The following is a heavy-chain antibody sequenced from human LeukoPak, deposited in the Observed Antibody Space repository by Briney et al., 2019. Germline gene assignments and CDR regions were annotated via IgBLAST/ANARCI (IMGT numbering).Heavy chain of an antibody. CDR2: ISAYNGKT. V-gene: IGHV1-18*01. J-gene: IGHJ4*02. D-gene: IGHD6-13*01. Sequence: APVKVSCKASGYTFTSYGISWVRQAPGQGLEWMGWISAYNGKTNHAQNFQGRVTMTTDTSTSTAYMELRSLRSDDTAVYYCARDGKQQLGFDYWGQGTLVTVSS. CDR3: ARDGKQQLGFDY. CDR1: GYTFTSYG.